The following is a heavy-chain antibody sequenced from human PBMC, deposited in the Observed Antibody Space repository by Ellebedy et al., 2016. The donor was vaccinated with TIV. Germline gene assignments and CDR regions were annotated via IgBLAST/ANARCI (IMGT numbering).Heavy chain of an antibody. Sequence: YYWGWLRQPTGKGLEWVANLSGSGNSPYYANSVKGRFSISRDNAKNSLYLQMNSLRAEDTAVYYCAPHGTNFDFWGQGTLVTVSS. V-gene: IGHV3-11*04. CDR3: APHGTNFDF. CDR1: YY. CDR2: LSGSGNSP. D-gene: IGHD5-24*01. J-gene: IGHJ4*02.